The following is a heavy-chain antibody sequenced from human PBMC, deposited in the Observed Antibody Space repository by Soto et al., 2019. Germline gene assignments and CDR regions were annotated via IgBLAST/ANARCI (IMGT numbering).Heavy chain of an antibody. CDR2: ISGSGGST. V-gene: IGHV3-23*01. D-gene: IGHD3-9*01. CDR1: GFTFSSYA. J-gene: IGHJ6*02. CDR3: AKDIVGRYFDWFLVNQTPYGMDV. Sequence: HPGGSLRLSCAASGFTFSSYAMSWVRQAPGKGLEWVSAISGSGGSTYYADSVKGRFTISRDNSKNTLYLQMNSLRAEDTAVYYCAKDIVGRYFDWFLVNQTPYGMDVWGQGTTVTVSS.